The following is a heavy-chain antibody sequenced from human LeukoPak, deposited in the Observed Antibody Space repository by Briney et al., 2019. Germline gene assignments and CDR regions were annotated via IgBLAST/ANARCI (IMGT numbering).Heavy chain of an antibody. J-gene: IGHJ6*03. D-gene: IGHD4-11*01. Sequence: ASVQVSCKASGYTFTSYGISWVRQAPGKGLEWMGWISAYNGNTNYAQKLQGRVTMTTDTSTSTAYMELRSLRSDDTAVYYCARSLLTTSFRYYYYYMDVWGKGTTVTVSS. CDR2: ISAYNGNT. CDR1: GYTFTSYG. V-gene: IGHV1-18*01. CDR3: ARSLLTTSFRYYYYYMDV.